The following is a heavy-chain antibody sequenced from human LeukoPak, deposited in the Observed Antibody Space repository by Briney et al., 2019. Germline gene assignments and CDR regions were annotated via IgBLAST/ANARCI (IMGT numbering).Heavy chain of an antibody. Sequence: ASVKVSCKASGFPLTAYYIHWVRQAPGQGLEWMGRIYPNGGGSNYAQRFQGRVTMTWDTSIATVYMQLSGLTSDDTAVYYCARDWWGPDRTPAANWFNPWGQGTLVTVSS. D-gene: IGHD2-21*02. CDR2: IYPNGGGS. CDR3: ARDWWGPDRTPAANWFNP. J-gene: IGHJ5*02. V-gene: IGHV1-2*06. CDR1: GFPLTAYY.